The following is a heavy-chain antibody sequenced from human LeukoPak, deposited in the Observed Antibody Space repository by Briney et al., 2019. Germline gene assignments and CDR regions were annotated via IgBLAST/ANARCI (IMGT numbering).Heavy chain of an antibody. CDR1: GFNFANHA. J-gene: IGHJ4*02. Sequence: PGGSLRLSCAASGFNFANHAMSWVRQTAGKGLEWVSAISGGGDITYYADSVKGRFTISRDNSKDTLFLQMHSLRPGDTAVYYCAKARDYGGKVYYFDYWGQGTLVTVSS. CDR3: AKARDYGGKVYYFDY. V-gene: IGHV3-23*01. CDR2: ISGGGDIT. D-gene: IGHD4-23*01.